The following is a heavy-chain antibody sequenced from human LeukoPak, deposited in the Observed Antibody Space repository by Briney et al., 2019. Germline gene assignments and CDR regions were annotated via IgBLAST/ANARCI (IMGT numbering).Heavy chain of an antibody. CDR3: AIDFWSGYVDY. J-gene: IGHJ4*02. CDR1: GNYW. CDR2: INSDGSWT. V-gene: IGHV3-74*01. D-gene: IGHD3-3*01. Sequence: GGSLRLSCAASGNYWMHWVRQAPGKGLVWVSHINSDGSWTSYADSVKGRFTISKDNAKNTVYLQMNSLRAEDTAVYYCAIDFWSGYVDYWGQGTLVTVSS.